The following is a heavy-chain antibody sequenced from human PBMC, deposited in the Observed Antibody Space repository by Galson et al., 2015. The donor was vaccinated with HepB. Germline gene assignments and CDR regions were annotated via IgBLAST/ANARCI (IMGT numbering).Heavy chain of an antibody. CDR3: AREVSEVGATTLESFDY. Sequence: SVKVSCKASGYTFTSYYMHWVRQAPGQGLEWMGIINPSGGSTSYAQKFQGRVTMTRDTSTSTVYMELSSLRSEDTAVYYCAREVSEVGATTLESFDYWGQGTLVTVSS. J-gene: IGHJ4*02. CDR1: GYTFTSYY. D-gene: IGHD1-26*01. CDR2: INPSGGST. V-gene: IGHV1-46*03.